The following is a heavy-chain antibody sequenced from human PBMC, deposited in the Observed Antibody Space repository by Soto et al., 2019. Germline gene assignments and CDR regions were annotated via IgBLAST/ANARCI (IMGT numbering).Heavy chain of an antibody. J-gene: IGHJ4*02. D-gene: IGHD6-13*01. Sequence: GGSLRLSCAASGFTFSRFWMHWVRQAPGKGLVWVSRINTDGSSTTYADSVKGRFTISRDNAKNTLYLQMDSLRAGDTGVYYCTRDPGAYSSTWSFYFDSWGQGTLVTVSS. CDR1: GFTFSRFW. CDR3: TRDPGAYSSTWSFYFDS. V-gene: IGHV3-74*01. CDR2: INTDGSST.